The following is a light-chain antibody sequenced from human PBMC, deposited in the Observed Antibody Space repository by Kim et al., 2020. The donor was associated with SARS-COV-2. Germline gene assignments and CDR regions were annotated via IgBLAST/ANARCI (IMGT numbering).Light chain of an antibody. CDR3: QQYSSYVT. CDR1: QNIKSW. Sequence: SAAVGDRVTSTCRASQNIKSWVAWYQQKPGRAPKLLISKASTLESGVPSRFSGSESGTEFTLTISSLQPDDFATYWCQQYSSYVTFGQGTKVDIK. V-gene: IGKV1-5*03. CDR2: KAS. J-gene: IGKJ1*01.